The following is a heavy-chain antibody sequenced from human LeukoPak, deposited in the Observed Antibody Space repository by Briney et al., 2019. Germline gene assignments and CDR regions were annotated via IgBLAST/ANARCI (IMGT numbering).Heavy chain of an antibody. J-gene: IGHJ6*02. D-gene: IGHD3-9*01. V-gene: IGHV3-30*02. CDR3: TRYLMECGVSTGLHHYYMDV. CDR2: IRYNGSNK. CDR1: GFTFSNYG. Sequence: PGGSLRLSCAASGFTFSNYGMHWVRQAPGKGLEWVASIRYNGSNKYYADSVKGRFTISRDNAKNTLYLQMNTLRVEDTGVYYCTRYLMECGVSTGLHHYYMDVWGQGTMVTVSS.